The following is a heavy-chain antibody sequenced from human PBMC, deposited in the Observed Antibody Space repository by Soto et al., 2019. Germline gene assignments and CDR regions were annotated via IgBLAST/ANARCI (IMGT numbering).Heavy chain of an antibody. J-gene: IGHJ4*02. D-gene: IGHD3-22*01. Sequence: PSETLSLTCAVYGWSFSGYYWTWIRRPPGKGLEWIGEINHSGSTNYNPSLKSRVTISVDTSKNQFSLKLSSVTAADTAVYYCAREVNYYDSSGYSDYWGQGTLVTVSS. CDR2: INHSGST. V-gene: IGHV4-34*01. CDR3: AREVNYYDSSGYSDY. CDR1: GWSFSGYY.